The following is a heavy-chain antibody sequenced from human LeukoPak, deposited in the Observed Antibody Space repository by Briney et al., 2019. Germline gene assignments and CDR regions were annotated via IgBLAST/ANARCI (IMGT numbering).Heavy chain of an antibody. V-gene: IGHV1-46*01. CDR3: ARVGGNYPIN. Sequence: ASVKVSCKASGYTFTSNYMLWVRQAPGQGLEWMGIINSSGGSQGRVTMTRDTSTSTVYMELSSLRSEDTAVYYCARVGGNYPINWGQGSLVTVSS. CDR1: GYTFTSNY. J-gene: IGHJ4*02. CDR2: INSSGG. D-gene: IGHD3-16*02.